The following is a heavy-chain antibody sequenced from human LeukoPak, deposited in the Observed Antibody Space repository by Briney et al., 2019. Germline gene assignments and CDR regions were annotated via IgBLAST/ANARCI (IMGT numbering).Heavy chain of an antibody. CDR2: ISAYNGNT. J-gene: IGHJ4*02. CDR1: GYTFTSYG. Sequence: ASVKVSCKASGYTFTSYGISWVRQAPGQGLEWIGWISAYNGNTNYAQKLQGRVTMTTDTSTSTAYMELRSLRSDDTAVYYCARGGDLWNMEGAVDYWGQGTLVTVSS. CDR3: ARGGDLWNMEGAVDY. V-gene: IGHV1-18*01. D-gene: IGHD1-26*01.